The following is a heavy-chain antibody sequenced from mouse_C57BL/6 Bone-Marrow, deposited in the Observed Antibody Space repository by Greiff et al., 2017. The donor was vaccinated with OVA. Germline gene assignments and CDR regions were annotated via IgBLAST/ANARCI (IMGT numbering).Heavy chain of an antibody. CDR3: ARQYYYGSSYVGYFDV. V-gene: IGHV5-6*01. CDR2: ISSGGSYT. CDR1: GFTFSSYG. D-gene: IGHD1-1*01. J-gene: IGHJ1*03. Sequence: EVKLVESGGDLVKPGGSLKLSCAASGFTFSSYGMSWVRQTPDKRLEWVATISSGGSYTYYPDSVKGRFTISRDNAKNTLYLQRSSLKSANTAMYYCARQYYYGSSYVGYFDVWGTGTTVTVSS.